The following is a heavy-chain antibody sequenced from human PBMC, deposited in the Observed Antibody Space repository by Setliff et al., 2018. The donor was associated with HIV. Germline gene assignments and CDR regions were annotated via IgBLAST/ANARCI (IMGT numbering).Heavy chain of an antibody. D-gene: IGHD4-4*01. J-gene: IGHJ4*02. CDR3: ARGVTTIQY. CDR2: MNANSGSA. V-gene: IGHV1-8*02. CDR1: GYTFNTYD. Sequence: ASVKVSCKASGYTFNTYDLVWVRQTSGQGLEWMGSMNANSGSAVYAPQFQGRVTMTRNTSISTAYMDTSSLRSEDTAVYYCARGVTTIQYWGQGSLVTVSS.